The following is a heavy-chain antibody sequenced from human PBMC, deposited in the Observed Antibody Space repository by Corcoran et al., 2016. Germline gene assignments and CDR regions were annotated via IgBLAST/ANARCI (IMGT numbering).Heavy chain of an antibody. D-gene: IGHD6-6*01. Sequence: EVQLVESGGVVVQPGGSLRLSCAASGFTFDDSTMHWVRQAPGKGLEWVSLISWDGGSTYYADSVKGRFTISRDNSKNSLYLQMNSLRTEETALYYCAKASSTYYYYGMDVWGQGTTVTVSS. V-gene: IGHV3-43*01. CDR2: ISWDGGST. CDR3: AKASSTYYYYGMDV. J-gene: IGHJ6*02. CDR1: GFTFDDST.